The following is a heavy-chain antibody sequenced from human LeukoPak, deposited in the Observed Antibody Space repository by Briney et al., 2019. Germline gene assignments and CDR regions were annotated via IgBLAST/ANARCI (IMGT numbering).Heavy chain of an antibody. D-gene: IGHD3-10*01. V-gene: IGHV3-11*04. J-gene: IGHJ4*02. CDR3: ARERTPKHYYGSGSFDRYFEY. Sequence: GGSLRLSCAASGFTFSDYYMSWIRQAPGKGLEWISFISSSGSTIYYADSVKGRFTISRDTTKNSLHLQINNLRAEDTAVYYCARERTPKHYYGSGSFDRYFEYWGQGTLVTVSS. CDR2: ISSSGSTI. CDR1: GFTFSDYY.